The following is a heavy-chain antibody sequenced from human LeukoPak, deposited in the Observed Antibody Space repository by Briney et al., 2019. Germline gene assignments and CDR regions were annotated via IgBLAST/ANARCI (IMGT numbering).Heavy chain of an antibody. Sequence: SETLTLTCSVSGGSISSHYWSWLRQPAGKGLEWIGHIYSDGSVNYNPSVKSRVTMSVDTSKNQFSLKLYFVTAADTAVFYCARGPAASGYFDYWDQGTLVTVSS. V-gene: IGHV4-4*07. CDR2: IYSDGSV. CDR3: ARGPAASGYFDY. CDR1: GGSISSHY. D-gene: IGHD6-13*01. J-gene: IGHJ4*02.